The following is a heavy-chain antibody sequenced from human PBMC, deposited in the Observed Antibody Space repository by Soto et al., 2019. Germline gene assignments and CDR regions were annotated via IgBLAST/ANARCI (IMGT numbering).Heavy chain of an antibody. Sequence: GGSLRLSCAASGFTFSDYYMSWIRQAPGKGLEWVSYISSSGSTIYYADSVKGRFTISRDNAKNSLYLQMNSLRAEDTAVYYCARVYDFWSGDGYYYYYMDVWGKGTTVTVSS. J-gene: IGHJ6*03. D-gene: IGHD3-3*01. CDR1: GFTFSDYY. CDR2: ISSSGSTI. V-gene: IGHV3-11*01. CDR3: ARVYDFWSGDGYYYYYMDV.